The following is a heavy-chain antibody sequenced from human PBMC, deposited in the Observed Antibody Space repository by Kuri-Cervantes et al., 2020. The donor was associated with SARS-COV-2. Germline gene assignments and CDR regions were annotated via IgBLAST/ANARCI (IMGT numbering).Heavy chain of an antibody. J-gene: IGHJ6*03. V-gene: IGHV4-34*01. Sequence: GSLRPSCAVYGGSFSGYYWSWIRQPPGKGLEWIGEINHSGSINYNPSLKSRVTISVDTSKNQFSLKLSSVTAADTAVYYCARGVRTTVTTFYYYYYMDVWGKGTTVTVSS. CDR1: GGSFSGYY. D-gene: IGHD4-17*01. CDR2: INHSGSI. CDR3: ARGVRTTVTTFYYYYYMDV.